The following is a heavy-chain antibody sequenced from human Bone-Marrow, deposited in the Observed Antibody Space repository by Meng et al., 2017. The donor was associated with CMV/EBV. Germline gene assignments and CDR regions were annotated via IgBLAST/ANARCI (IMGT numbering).Heavy chain of an antibody. CDR3: ARSDYDFWSGYYVY. D-gene: IGHD3-3*01. J-gene: IGHJ4*02. Sequence: ASVKVSCKASGYTFTTYGISWVRQAPGQGLEWMGWISAYNGNTNYAQNLQGRVTMTTDTSSSTAYMELRSLRSDDTALYYCARSDYDFWSGYYVYWGPGKLVTVAS. CDR1: GYTFTTYG. V-gene: IGHV1-18*01. CDR2: ISAYNGNT.